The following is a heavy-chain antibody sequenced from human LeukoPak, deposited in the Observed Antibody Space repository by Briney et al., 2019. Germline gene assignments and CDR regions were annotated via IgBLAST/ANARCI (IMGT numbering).Heavy chain of an antibody. CDR2: IRYDGSNK. J-gene: IGHJ4*02. V-gene: IGHV3-30*02. CDR1: GFTFSSYG. Sequence: GGSLRLSCAASGFTFSSYGMHWVRQAPGKGLEWVAFIRYDGSNKYYADSVKGRSTISRDNSKNTLYLQMNSLRAEDTAVYYCAKGEKDFWSGYSIPDFDYWGQGTLVTVSS. D-gene: IGHD3-3*01. CDR3: AKGEKDFWSGYSIPDFDY.